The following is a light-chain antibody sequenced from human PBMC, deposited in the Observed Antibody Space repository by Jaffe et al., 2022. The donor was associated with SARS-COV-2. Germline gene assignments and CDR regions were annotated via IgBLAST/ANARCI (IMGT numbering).Light chain of an antibody. CDR1: QSVSSNY. CDR3: QQYGSSPLT. CDR2: GAS. Sequence: ESVLTQSPGTLSLSPGERATLSCRASQSVSSNYLAWYQQKPGQAPRLLIYGASSRATGIPDRFSGSGSGTDFTLTISRLEPEDFAVYYCQQYGSSPLTFGPGTKVDIK. J-gene: IGKJ3*01. V-gene: IGKV3-20*01.